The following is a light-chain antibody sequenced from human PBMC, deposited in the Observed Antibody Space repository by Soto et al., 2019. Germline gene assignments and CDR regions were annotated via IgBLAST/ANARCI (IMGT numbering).Light chain of an antibody. Sequence: QSALTQPASVSGSPGQSITISCTGTSSDVGGYKYVSWYQQHPGKAPKVMIYEVSNRPSGVSNRFSGSKSGNTASLTISGLQAEDAADYYCSSYTSSSTPWVFGGGTKLTVL. V-gene: IGLV2-14*01. CDR3: SSYTSSSTPWV. J-gene: IGLJ3*02. CDR1: SSDVGGYKY. CDR2: EVS.